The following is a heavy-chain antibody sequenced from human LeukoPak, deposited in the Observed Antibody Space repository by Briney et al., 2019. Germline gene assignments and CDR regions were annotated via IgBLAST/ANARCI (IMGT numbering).Heavy chain of an antibody. CDR2: INHSGST. CDR1: GGSISSGDYY. CDR3: ARAHSSGLRWFDP. J-gene: IGHJ5*02. Sequence: SETLSLTCTVSGGSISSGDYYWSWIRQPPGKGLEWIGEINHSGSTNYNPSLKSRVTISVDTSKNQFSLKLSSVTAADTAVYYCARAHSSGLRWFDPWGQGTLVTVSS. D-gene: IGHD6-19*01. V-gene: IGHV4-39*07.